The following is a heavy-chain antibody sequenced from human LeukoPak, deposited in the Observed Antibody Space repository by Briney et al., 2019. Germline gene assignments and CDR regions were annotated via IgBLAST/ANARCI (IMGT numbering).Heavy chain of an antibody. J-gene: IGHJ4*02. CDR1: GFTFSSYW. Sequence: PGGSLRLSCAPSGFTFSSYWMTWVRQAPGKGLEWVANINPDGSDKKYVDSVEGRFSISRDNAKNSLFLQMDSLRTEDTAVYYCARYNYYGSSGHLYWGQGTLVTVSS. V-gene: IGHV3-7*01. CDR2: INPDGSDK. D-gene: IGHD3-22*01. CDR3: ARYNYYGSSGHLY.